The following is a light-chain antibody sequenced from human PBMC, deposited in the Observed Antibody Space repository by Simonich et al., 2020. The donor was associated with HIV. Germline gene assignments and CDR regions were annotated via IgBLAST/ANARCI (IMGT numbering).Light chain of an antibody. V-gene: IGKV2-30*02. CDR1: QSLVHNAGNPY. CDR3: MQALQTPQT. J-gene: IGKJ1*01. CDR2: KVS. Sequence: DVVMTHSPLSLPVTLGQPTSLSCRSSQSLVHNAGNPYLNWFHQRPGQSPRRLIYKVSNRDSGVPDRFSGSGSGTDFTLKISRVEAEDVGVYYCMQALQTPQTFGQGTKVEIK.